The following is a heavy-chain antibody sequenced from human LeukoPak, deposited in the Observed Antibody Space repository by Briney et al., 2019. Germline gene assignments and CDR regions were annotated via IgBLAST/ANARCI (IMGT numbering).Heavy chain of an antibody. D-gene: IGHD6-13*01. J-gene: IGHJ4*02. CDR3: ARDPGRSSSLDY. V-gene: IGHV1-46*01. CDR1: GYTFTSYG. CDR2: INPSGGST. Sequence: GASVKVSCKASGYTFTSYGISWVRQAPGQGLEWMGIINPSGGSTSYAQKFQGRVTMTRDTSTSTVYMELSSLRSEDTAVYYCARDPGRSSSLDYWGQGTLVTVSS.